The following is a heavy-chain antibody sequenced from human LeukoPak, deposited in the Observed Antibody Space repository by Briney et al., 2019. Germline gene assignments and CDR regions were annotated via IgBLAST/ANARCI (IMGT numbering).Heavy chain of an antibody. CDR2: IYSSGST. V-gene: IGHV4-61*02. CDR1: GGSISSGSYY. CDR3: ARSGYYDSSGYFDY. J-gene: IGHJ4*02. Sequence: PSETLSLTCTVSGGSISSGSYYWSWIRQPAGKGLEWIGRIYSSGSTNYNPSLKSRVTISLDTSKNQFSLKLSSVTAADTAVYYCARSGYYDSSGYFDYWGQGTLVTVSS. D-gene: IGHD3-22*01.